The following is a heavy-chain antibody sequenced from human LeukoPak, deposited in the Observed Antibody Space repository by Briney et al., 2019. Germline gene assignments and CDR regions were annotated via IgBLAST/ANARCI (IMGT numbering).Heavy chain of an antibody. CDR1: SGSISSSSHY. Sequence: TSVTLSLTCTVYSGSISSSSHYWGSIRPPPGKGLEWIGVSAYYNPSHKNRVTISRDTSKIQFSLKLSSVTAADTAKYYCARAGYSYGIFSYFGSWGQGTPVTVSS. CDR3: ARAGYSYGIFSYFGS. CDR2: VSA. D-gene: IGHD5-18*01. V-gene: IGHV4-39*01. J-gene: IGHJ4*02.